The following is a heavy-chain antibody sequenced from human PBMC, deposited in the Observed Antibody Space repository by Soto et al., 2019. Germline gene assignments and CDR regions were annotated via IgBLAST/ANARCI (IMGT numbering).Heavy chain of an antibody. CDR1: GYTLTELS. CDR2: FDPEDGET. D-gene: IGHD1-20*01. Sequence: ASVKVSCKVSGYTLTELSMRWVRQAPGKGLEWMGGFDPEDGETIYAQKFQGRVTMTEDTSTDTAYMELSSLRSEDTAVYYCATGCSISNWNVCDYWGQGTLVTVSS. CDR3: ATGCSISNWNVCDY. J-gene: IGHJ4*02. V-gene: IGHV1-24*01.